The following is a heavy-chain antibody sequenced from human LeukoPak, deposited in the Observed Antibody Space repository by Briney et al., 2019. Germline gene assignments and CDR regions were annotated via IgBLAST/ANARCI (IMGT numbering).Heavy chain of an antibody. D-gene: IGHD5-18*01. CDR3: ARVPATAMVTADYYYGMDV. CDR1: GGSISSYY. V-gene: IGHV4-59*08. J-gene: IGHJ6*02. CDR2: IYYSGST. Sequence: PSETLSLTCTVSGGSISSYYWSWIRQPPGKGLEWIGYIYYSGSTNYNPSLKSRVTISVDTSKGQFSLKLSSVTAADTAVYYCARVPATAMVTADYYYGMDVWGQGTTVTVSS.